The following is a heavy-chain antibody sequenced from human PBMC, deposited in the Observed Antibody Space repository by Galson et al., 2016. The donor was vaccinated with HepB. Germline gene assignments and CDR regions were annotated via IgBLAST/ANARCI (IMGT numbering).Heavy chain of an antibody. CDR1: GFSFSDFY. J-gene: IGHJ4*02. CDR3: ARDVNNWTGDRRLFDL. CDR2: ISHSGNTR. Sequence: SLRLSCAASGFSFSDFYMRWIRQPPGKALEWISYISHSGNTREYADSVKGRFTVSRDNNKNSVYLQLNSLRAEGTALYYCARDVNNWTGDRRLFDLWGQGTLVAVSS. D-gene: IGHD1-1*01. V-gene: IGHV3-11*01.